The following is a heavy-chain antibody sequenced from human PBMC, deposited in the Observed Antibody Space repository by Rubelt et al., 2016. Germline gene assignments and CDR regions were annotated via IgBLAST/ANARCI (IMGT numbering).Heavy chain of an antibody. D-gene: IGHD6-19*01. CDR3: TRHVSSVWYGGIDY. Sequence: QVQLQQWGAGLLKPSETLSLTCDVYGGSVSSNYWSWIRQPPGQGLEWIGEINHGRGTNYNPSLKSRVTVSLDTSKNQFSRNVTSVTAADTALYYCTRHVSSVWYGGIDYWGQGALVTVSS. CDR2: INHGRGT. CDR1: GGSVSSNY. V-gene: IGHV4-34*01. J-gene: IGHJ4*02.